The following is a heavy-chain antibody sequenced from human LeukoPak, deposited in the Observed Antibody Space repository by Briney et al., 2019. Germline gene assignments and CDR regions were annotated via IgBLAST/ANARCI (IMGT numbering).Heavy chain of an antibody. CDR1: GFTFSSYT. J-gene: IGHJ4*02. CDR3: AKVYRSGWYYFDY. Sequence: GGSLRLSCAASGFTFSSYTMSWVRQAPGKGLEWVSTITTSDGNTYYADSVKGRFTVSRDNSKNTLYLQMNSLRAEDTAVYYCAKVYRSGWYYFDYWGQGTLVTVSS. CDR2: ITTSDGNT. V-gene: IGHV3-23*01. D-gene: IGHD6-19*01.